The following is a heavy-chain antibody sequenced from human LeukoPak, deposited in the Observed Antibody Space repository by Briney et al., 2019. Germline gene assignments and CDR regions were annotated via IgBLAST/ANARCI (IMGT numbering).Heavy chain of an antibody. CDR3: ARFTPQGYGWGGYNRFDP. CDR1: GVSISSYY. D-gene: IGHD3-16*01. V-gene: IGHV4-59*01. J-gene: IGHJ5*02. Sequence: PSETLSLTCTVSGVSISSYYWSWIRQPPGKGLEWIGYIYYSGSTNYDPSLKSRVTISVDTSKNQFSLNLTSVTAADTAVYYCARFTPQGYGWGGYNRFDPWGQGTPVTVSS. CDR2: IYYSGST.